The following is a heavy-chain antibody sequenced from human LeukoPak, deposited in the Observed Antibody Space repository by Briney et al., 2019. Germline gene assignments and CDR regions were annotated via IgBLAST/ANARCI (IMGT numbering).Heavy chain of an antibody. J-gene: IGHJ4*02. V-gene: IGHV3-23*01. Sequence: GGSLRLSCEASGFTFGSHAMYWVRQAPGKGLEWVAGIFGSGGSPHYADPVKGRFTISRDNSRNTVYLQINSLRAEDTAVYYCGKTTVGYSSGQKPAWPVDYWGQETLVTVFS. D-gene: IGHD5-18*01. CDR1: GFTFGSHA. CDR2: IFGSGGSP. CDR3: GKTTVGYSSGQKPAWPVDY.